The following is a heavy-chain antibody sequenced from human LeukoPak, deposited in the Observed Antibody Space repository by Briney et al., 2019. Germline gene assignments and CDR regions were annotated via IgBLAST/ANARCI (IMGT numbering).Heavy chain of an antibody. CDR2: ISSSSSTI. CDR1: GFTFSGYA. V-gene: IGHV3-48*01. J-gene: IGHJ4*02. CDR3: ARAPYDFWSGYPDYYFDY. D-gene: IGHD3-3*01. Sequence: GGSLRLSCAASGFTFSGYAMSWVRQAPGKGLEWVSYISSSSSTIYYADSVKGRFTISRDNAKNSLYLQMNSLRAEDTAVYYCARAPYDFWSGYPDYYFDYWGQGTLVTVSS.